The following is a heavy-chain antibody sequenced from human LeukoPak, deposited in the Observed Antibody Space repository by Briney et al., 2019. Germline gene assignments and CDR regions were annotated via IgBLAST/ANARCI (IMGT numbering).Heavy chain of an antibody. Sequence: GESLQISCKGSGYSFTSYWIGWVRQLPGKGLEWMGIIYPGDSDTRYSPSFQGQVTISADKSISTAYLQWSSLKASDTAMYYCARRYCSGGSCYWSPNWFDPWGQGTLVTVSS. CDR1: GYSFTSYW. V-gene: IGHV5-51*01. CDR2: IYPGDSDT. J-gene: IGHJ5*02. D-gene: IGHD2-15*01. CDR3: ARRYCSGGSCYWSPNWFDP.